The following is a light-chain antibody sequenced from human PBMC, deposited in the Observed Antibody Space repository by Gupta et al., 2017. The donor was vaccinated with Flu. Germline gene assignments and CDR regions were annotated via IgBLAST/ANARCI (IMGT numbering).Light chain of an antibody. CDR1: QSLRHSNGYNY. V-gene: IGKV2-28*01. J-gene: IGKJ1*01. CDR3: RQALQTPRT. Sequence: IVMTQFPLSLPVTPGGPASISCRSSQSLRHSNGYNYLDWYLQKPGQSPQLLIYLGSNRASGVPDRFSGSGSGTDFTLKISRVEAEDVGVYYCRQALQTPRTFGQGTKVEIK. CDR2: LGS.